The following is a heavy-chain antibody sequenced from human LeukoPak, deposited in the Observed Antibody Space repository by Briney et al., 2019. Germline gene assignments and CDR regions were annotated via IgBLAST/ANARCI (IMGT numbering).Heavy chain of an antibody. V-gene: IGHV5-51*01. CDR2: IYPGDFDT. CDR3: ARVIADNWFDP. J-gene: IGHJ5*02. CDR1: GYIFTSYY. Sequence: GASLKISCQGSGYIFTSYYIAWVRQMPGKGLEWMGIIYPGDFDTRYSPSFQGQVTISADKSINTAYLQWSSLKASDTAMYYCARVIADNWFDPWGQGTLVTVSS. D-gene: IGHD6-13*01.